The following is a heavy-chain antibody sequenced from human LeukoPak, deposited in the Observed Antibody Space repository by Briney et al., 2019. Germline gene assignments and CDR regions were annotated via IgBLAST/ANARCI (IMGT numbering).Heavy chain of an antibody. Sequence: SETLSLTCTVSGASINTIESYWTWIRQPPGKGLEWVGVINYLTNPGYSPSLQGRVSISIDTSTNAFSLNLASVTAADTAVYYCARHTGPFDIWGQGTMVTVSS. CDR3: ARHTGPFDI. J-gene: IGHJ3*02. CDR1: GASINTIESY. V-gene: IGHV4-39*07. CDR2: INYLTNP. D-gene: IGHD1-14*01.